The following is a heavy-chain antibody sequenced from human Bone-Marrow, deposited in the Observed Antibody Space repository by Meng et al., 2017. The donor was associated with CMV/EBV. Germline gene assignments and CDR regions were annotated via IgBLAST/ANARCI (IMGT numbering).Heavy chain of an antibody. D-gene: IGHD2-2*02. CDR2: IKQDGSEK. CDR1: GFTFSSYW. J-gene: IGHJ4*02. V-gene: IGHV3-7*01. Sequence: GESLKISCAASGFTFSSYWMSWVRQAPGKGLEWVANIKQDGSEKYYVDSVKGRFTISRDNAKNSLYLQMNSLRAEDTAVYYCARAYCSSTSCYTALFDYWGQGTLVTVSS. CDR3: ARAYCSSTSCYTALFDY.